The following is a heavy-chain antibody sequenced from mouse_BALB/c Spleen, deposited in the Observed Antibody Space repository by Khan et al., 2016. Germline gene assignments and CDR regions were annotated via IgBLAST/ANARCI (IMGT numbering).Heavy chain of an antibody. Sequence: VQLQESGPGLVKPSQSLSLSCTVTGYSITSDYAWNWIRQFRGNKLEWMAYITYSGYTSYNPSLKSRISISRDTSKNKYFLQFNSVTTEDTATYPCSTSGNYFDYGGESTTLTVSS. CDR1: GYSITSDYA. CDR2: ITYSGYT. J-gene: IGHJ2*01. CDR3: STSGNYFDY. D-gene: IGHD1-1*01. V-gene: IGHV3-2*02.